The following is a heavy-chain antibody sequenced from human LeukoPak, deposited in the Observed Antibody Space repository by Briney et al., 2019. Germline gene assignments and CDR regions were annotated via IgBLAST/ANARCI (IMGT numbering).Heavy chain of an antibody. CDR3: ARMDSSSSGSWTYFDY. D-gene: IGHD6-6*01. CDR1: GFTFSSYG. Sequence: GGSLRPSCAASGFTFSSYGIHWVRQAPGKGLEWVAVIWYDGSNKYYADSVKGRFTISRDNSKNTLYLQMNSLRAEDTAVYYCARMDSSSSGSWTYFDYWGQGTLVTVSS. J-gene: IGHJ4*02. CDR2: IWYDGSNK. V-gene: IGHV3-33*01.